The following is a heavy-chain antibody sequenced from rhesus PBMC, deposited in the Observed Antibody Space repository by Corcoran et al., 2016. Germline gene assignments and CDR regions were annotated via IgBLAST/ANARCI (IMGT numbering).Heavy chain of an antibody. Sequence: QVQLQESGPGGVKPSETMSITCAVSGYSISSGYDWSWIRPPPGKGLEWIGYIYGIRGRTLYNPPPTNRVTITNDTPKNQFPLKLSSVTAADTAVYYCARDRDNWNYGLDVWGPGVLVTVSS. CDR1: GYSISSGYD. D-gene: IGHD1-26*01. CDR2: IYGIRGRT. CDR3: ARDRDNWNYGLDV. V-gene: IGHV4-127*01. J-gene: IGHJ5-1*01.